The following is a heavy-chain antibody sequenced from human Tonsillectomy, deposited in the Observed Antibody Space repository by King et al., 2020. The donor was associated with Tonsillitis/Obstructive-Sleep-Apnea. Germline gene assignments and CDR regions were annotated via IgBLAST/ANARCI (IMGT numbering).Heavy chain of an antibody. J-gene: IGHJ5*02. Sequence: QLQESGPGLVKPSETLSLTCTVSGGSISSYYWSWIRQPPGKGLEWIGYIYYSGSTNYNPSLKSRVTISVDTSKNQFSLKLSSVTAADTAVYYCAGYYDFWSGYPSWGQGTLVTVSS. CDR3: AGYYDFWSGYPS. D-gene: IGHD3-3*01. CDR2: IYYSGST. CDR1: GGSISSYY. V-gene: IGHV4-59*01.